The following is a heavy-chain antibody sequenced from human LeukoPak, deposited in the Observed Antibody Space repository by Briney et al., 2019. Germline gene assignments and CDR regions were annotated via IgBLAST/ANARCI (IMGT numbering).Heavy chain of an antibody. CDR2: INQDGSEK. CDR3: ARDFRGSYPPY. V-gene: IGHV3-7*01. J-gene: IGHJ4*02. Sequence: GGSLRLSCGASGFTFDDYWMSWVRQAPGQGLEWVANINQDGSEKYYLDSAKGRFTISRDNAKNSLYLQMNSLRAEDTAVYYCARDFRGSYPPYWGQGTLVTVSS. D-gene: IGHD1-26*01. CDR1: GFTFDDYW.